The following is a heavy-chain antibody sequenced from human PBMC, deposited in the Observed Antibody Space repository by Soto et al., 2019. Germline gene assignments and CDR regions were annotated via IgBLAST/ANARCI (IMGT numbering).Heavy chain of an antibody. V-gene: IGHV3-74*03. CDR3: ARGDRGAFAL. J-gene: IGHJ3*01. CDR1: GFTFSYYW. Sequence: EVQLVESGGGLVQPGESLRLSCAASGFTFSYYWMHWVRQAPGKGLVWVSRIHSDGSSTTYADSVKDRFTISRDNARNKLYLQMTSLRTEVTAVYYCARGDRGAFALWGQGIVLTVSS. D-gene: IGHD1-26*01. CDR2: IHSDGSST.